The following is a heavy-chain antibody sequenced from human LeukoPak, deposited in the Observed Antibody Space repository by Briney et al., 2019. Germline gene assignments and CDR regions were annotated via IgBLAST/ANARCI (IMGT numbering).Heavy chain of an antibody. CDR1: GGSFSGYY. V-gene: IGHV4-34*01. D-gene: IGHD5-24*01. Sequence: SETLSLTCTAYGGSFSGYYWTWIRQPLGKGLEWIGEINHRGSSKYNPSLKSRVTISVDTSKNQFSLKLSSVTAADTAVYYCARHVKMATITDWGQGTLVTVSS. J-gene: IGHJ4*02. CDR3: ARHVKMATITD. CDR2: INHRGSS.